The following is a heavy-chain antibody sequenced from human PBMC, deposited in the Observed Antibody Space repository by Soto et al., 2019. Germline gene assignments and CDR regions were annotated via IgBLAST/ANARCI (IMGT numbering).Heavy chain of an antibody. CDR1: GGSISSGGYY. J-gene: IGHJ6*02. Sequence: QVQLQASGPGLVKPSQTLSLTCTVSGGSISSGGYYWSWIRQHPGKGLEWIGYIYYSGSTYYNPSLKSRVTISVDTSKNQFSLKLSSVTAADTAVYYCARDRGYSYGPDYYYYGMDVWGQGTTVTVSS. D-gene: IGHD5-18*01. CDR2: IYYSGST. V-gene: IGHV4-31*03. CDR3: ARDRGYSYGPDYYYYGMDV.